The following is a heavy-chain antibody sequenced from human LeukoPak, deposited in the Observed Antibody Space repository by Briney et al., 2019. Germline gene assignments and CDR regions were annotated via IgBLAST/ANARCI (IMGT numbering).Heavy chain of an antibody. J-gene: IGHJ4*02. CDR3: ARDPDGYYLDY. CDR2: IIPILGIA. V-gene: IGHV1-69*04. CDR1: GGTFSSYA. Sequence: SVKVSCKASGGTFSSYAISWVRQAPGQGLEWMGRIIPILGIANYAQKFQGRVTITADKSTSTAYMELSSLRSEDTAVYYCARDPDGYYLDYWGQGTLVTVSS. D-gene: IGHD5-24*01.